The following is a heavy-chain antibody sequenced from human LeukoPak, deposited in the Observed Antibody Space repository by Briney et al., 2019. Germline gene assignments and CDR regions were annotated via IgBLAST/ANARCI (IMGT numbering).Heavy chain of an antibody. J-gene: IGHJ3*02. Sequence: ASVKVSCKASGYTFTSYAMNWVRQAPGQGLEWMGWINTNTGNPTYAQGFTGRFVFSLDTSVGTAYLQISSLKAEDTAVYYCARLPYCSGGSCYILSGAFDIWGQGTMVTVSS. CDR2: INTNTGNP. V-gene: IGHV7-4-1*02. CDR3: ARLPYCSGGSCYILSGAFDI. CDR1: GYTFTSYA. D-gene: IGHD2-15*01.